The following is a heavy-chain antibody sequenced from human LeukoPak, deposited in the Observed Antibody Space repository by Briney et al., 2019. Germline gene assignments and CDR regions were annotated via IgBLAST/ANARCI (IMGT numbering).Heavy chain of an antibody. CDR2: IYYSGST. D-gene: IGHD3-10*01. CDR1: GGSISSYY. V-gene: IGHV4-59*08. J-gene: IGHJ4*02. CDR3: ARLVPNYYCGSGSSPRHFDY. Sequence: PSETLSLTCTVSGGSISSYYWSWIRQPPGKGLEWIGYIYYSGSTNYNPSLKSRVTISVDTSKNQFSLKLSSVTAADTAVYYCARLVPNYYCGSGSSPRHFDYWGQGTLVTVSS.